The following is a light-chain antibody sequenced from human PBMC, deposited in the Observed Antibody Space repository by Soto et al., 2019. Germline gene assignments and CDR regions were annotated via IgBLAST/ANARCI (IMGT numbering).Light chain of an antibody. CDR1: QSITSY. CDR3: QQSYSTPFT. J-gene: IGKJ3*01. Sequence: DIQMTQSPSSLSASVGDRVTITCRASQSITSYLNWYQQKPGKVPNLLIFAASSLQSGVAARFCGSGSGTDFTLTISSLQPEEFATYYCQQSYSTPFTFGPGTKVDIK. V-gene: IGKV1-39*01. CDR2: AAS.